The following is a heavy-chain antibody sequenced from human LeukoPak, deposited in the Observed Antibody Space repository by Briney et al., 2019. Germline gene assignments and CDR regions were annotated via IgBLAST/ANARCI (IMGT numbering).Heavy chain of an antibody. Sequence: PGGSLRLSCAASGFTFSSYGMHWVRQAPGKGLEWVAFIRYDGSNKYYADSVKGRFTISRDNSKNTVYLQMNSLRAEDTAVYYCAKAAWSKQLEMAYDTSGYNYYYYMDVWGKGTTVTVSS. CDR2: IRYDGSNK. J-gene: IGHJ6*03. D-gene: IGHD3-22*01. CDR1: GFTFSSYG. V-gene: IGHV3-30*02. CDR3: AKAAWSKQLEMAYDTSGYNYYYYMDV.